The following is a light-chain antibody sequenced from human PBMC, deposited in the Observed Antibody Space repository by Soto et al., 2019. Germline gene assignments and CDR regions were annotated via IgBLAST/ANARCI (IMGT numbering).Light chain of an antibody. CDR2: STN. CDR3: AAWDDTLNGHLV. V-gene: IGLV1-44*01. CDR1: SSNIGSNS. Sequence: QSVLTQPPSASGTPGQRVTISCSGSSSNIGSNSANWYQQLPGTAPKLVMYSTNQRPSGVPDRFSGSKSGTSASLAISDLQSEDEADYYCAAWDDTLNGHLVFGGGTKVTVL. J-gene: IGLJ2*01.